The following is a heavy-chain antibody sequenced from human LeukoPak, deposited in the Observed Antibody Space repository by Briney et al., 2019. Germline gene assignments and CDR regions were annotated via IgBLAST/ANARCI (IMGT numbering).Heavy chain of an antibody. CDR3: ARDPPYCSGGSCVP. D-gene: IGHD2-15*01. J-gene: IGHJ5*02. CDR1: GFTVSSNY. Sequence: GGSLRLSCAASGFTVSSNYMNWVRQAPGKGLEWVSSISSSSSYIYYADSVKGRFTISRDNAKNSLYLQMNSPRAEDTAVYYCARDPPYCSGGSCVPWGQGTLVTVSS. CDR2: ISSSSSYI. V-gene: IGHV3-21*01.